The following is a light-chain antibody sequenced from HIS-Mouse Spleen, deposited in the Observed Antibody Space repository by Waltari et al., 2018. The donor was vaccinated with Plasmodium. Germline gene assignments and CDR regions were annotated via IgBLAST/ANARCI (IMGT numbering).Light chain of an antibody. CDR1: QSVSSN. J-gene: IGKJ3*01. CDR3: QQYNNWSFT. Sequence: EIVMTQSPATLSVSPGERATLSCRASQSVSSNLAWYQQKPVQDPRRLIYGASTRATGIPARFSGSGSGTEFTLTISSLQSEDFAVYYCQQYNNWSFTFGPGTKVDIK. V-gene: IGKV3-15*01. CDR2: GAS.